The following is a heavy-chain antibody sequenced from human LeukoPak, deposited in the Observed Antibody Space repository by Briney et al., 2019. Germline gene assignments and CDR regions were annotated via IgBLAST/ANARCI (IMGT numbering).Heavy chain of an antibody. J-gene: IGHJ5*02. CDR2: IYYSGST. CDR3: ARADSSSWYWFDP. D-gene: IGHD6-13*01. V-gene: IGHV4-39*07. Sequence: ASETLSLTCAVYGGSFSSYYWGRIRQPPGKGLEWIGSIYYSGSTYYNPSLKSRVTISVDTSKNQFSLKLSSVTAADTAVYYCARADSSSWYWFDPWGQGTLVTVSS. CDR1: GGSFSSYY.